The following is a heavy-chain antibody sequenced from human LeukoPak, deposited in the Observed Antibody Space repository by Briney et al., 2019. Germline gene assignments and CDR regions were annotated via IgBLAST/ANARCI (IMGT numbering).Heavy chain of an antibody. D-gene: IGHD3-9*01. CDR3: ARDFIPYFDWLLEAYYYYGMDV. J-gene: IGHJ6*02. CDR2: ISSSSSYI. V-gene: IGHV3-21*01. CDR1: GFTFSSYS. Sequence: GGSLRLSCAASGFTFSSYSMNWVRQAPGKGLEGVSSISSSSSYIYYADSVKGRFTISRDNAKNSLYLQMNSLRAEDTAVYYCARDFIPYFDWLLEAYYYYGMDVWGQGTTVTVSS.